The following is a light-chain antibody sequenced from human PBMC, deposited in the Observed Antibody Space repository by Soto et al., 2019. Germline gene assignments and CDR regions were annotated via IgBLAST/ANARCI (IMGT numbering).Light chain of an antibody. CDR1: QTISIY. CDR2: AAS. Sequence: DIQMTQSPSSLSASVGDRVTITCRASQTISIYLTRYQQKPRKPPKLLIYAASSLQSGVPSKVSGSGSGTDFTLTISSLQPEDFATYYCQQSYSTPFSFGPGTKVDI. CDR3: QQSYSTPFS. J-gene: IGKJ3*01. V-gene: IGKV1-39*01.